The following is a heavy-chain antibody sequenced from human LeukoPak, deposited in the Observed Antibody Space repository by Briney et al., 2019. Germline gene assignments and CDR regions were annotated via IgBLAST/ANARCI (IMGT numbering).Heavy chain of an antibody. V-gene: IGHV4-59*01. D-gene: IGHD3-3*01. CDR3: ARGVRDFWSGYSHYYYYMDV. CDR2: IYYRGSS. Sequence: PSETLSLTCTVSGGSISSYYWSWIRQPPGKGLEWIGYIYYRGSSNYNPSLKSRVTISVDTSKNQFSLKLSSVTAADTAVYYCARGVRDFWSGYSHYYYYMDVWGKGTTVTVSS. J-gene: IGHJ6*03. CDR1: GGSISSYY.